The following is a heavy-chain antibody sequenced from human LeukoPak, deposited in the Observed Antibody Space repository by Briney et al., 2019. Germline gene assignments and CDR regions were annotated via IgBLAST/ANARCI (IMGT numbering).Heavy chain of an antibody. Sequence: GGSLRLSCEASGFTFDDCAMHWVRQVPGKGLEWVSLISADGKSTYYADSVKGRFTISRDISKNSLYLQMNNLTTEDTAFYYCAKDRYTSGWYAGWFDPWGQGTLVTVSS. CDR3: AKDRYTSGWYAGWFDP. CDR1: GFTFDDCA. J-gene: IGHJ5*02. CDR2: ISADGKST. D-gene: IGHD6-19*01. V-gene: IGHV3-43*02.